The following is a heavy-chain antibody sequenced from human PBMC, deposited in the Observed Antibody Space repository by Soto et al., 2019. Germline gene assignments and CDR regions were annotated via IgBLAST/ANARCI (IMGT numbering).Heavy chain of an antibody. D-gene: IGHD4-17*01. Sequence: QITLRESGPTLVKPTQTLTLTCTFSVFSLNTAGAGVGWIRQPPGKALEWLALIYWNDDKRFSPSLKSKLTITKDTARNQVVLTMTNMDPVDKATYDCAHRGDGDYQRDNWFDPWGQGTLVTVSS. J-gene: IGHJ5*02. V-gene: IGHV2-5*01. CDR3: AHRGDGDYQRDNWFDP. CDR2: IYWNDDK. CDR1: VFSLNTAGAG.